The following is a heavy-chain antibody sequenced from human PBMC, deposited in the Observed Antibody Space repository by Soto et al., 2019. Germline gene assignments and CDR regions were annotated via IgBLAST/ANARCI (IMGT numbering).Heavy chain of an antibody. CDR3: ARPRGYSGPRGGRYYYSSRAV. CDR1: GYTVTSYD. J-gene: IGHJ6*03. D-gene: IGHD5-12*01. V-gene: IGHV1-8*01. Sequence: ASVKVSCTASGYTVTSYDINWVRQATGQGLEWMGWMNPNSGNTGYAQKFQGRVTMTRNTSISTAYMELSSLRSEDTAVYYCARPRGYSGPRGGRYYYSSRAVWAKGTTVPVSS. CDR2: MNPNSGNT.